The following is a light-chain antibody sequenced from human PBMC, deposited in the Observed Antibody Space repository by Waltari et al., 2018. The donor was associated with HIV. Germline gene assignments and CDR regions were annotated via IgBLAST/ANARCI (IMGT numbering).Light chain of an antibody. J-gene: IGKJ4*01. V-gene: IGKV3-20*01. CDR2: GAF. CDR3: QQYGSSPLT. Sequence: EIVLTQSPGTLSLSPGERATLSCRASQSVSSSYLAWYQQKPGQAPRLLIYGAFIRATGIPDRFSGSGSGTDFTLTISRLEPEDFAVYYCQQYGSSPLTFGGGTNVEIK. CDR1: QSVSSSY.